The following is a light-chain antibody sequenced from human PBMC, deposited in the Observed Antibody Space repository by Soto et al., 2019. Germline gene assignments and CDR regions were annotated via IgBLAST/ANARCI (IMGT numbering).Light chain of an antibody. CDR3: QQYNTYPMYS. CDR1: QSFSSW. J-gene: IGKJ2*01. V-gene: IGKV1-5*01. CDR2: DVS. Sequence: DIQMTQSPSTLSASVGDRVTITCRASQSFSSWLAWYQQKPGKAPKLLIYDVSSLESGVPSRFSGSGSGTEFTLTISSLQPDDFATYYCQQYNTYPMYSFGQGTKVDIK.